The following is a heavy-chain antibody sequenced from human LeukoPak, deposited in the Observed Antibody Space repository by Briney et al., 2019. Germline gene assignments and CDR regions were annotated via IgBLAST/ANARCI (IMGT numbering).Heavy chain of an antibody. CDR2: IKEDGREK. V-gene: IGHV3-7*01. CDR1: GFTYSTYW. J-gene: IGHJ4*02. Sequence: GGSLRLSCAASGFTYSTYWMSWVRQAPGKGLEWVANIKEDGREKYYVDSVKGRFTISRDNAQSLLYLQMNSLRAEDTAVYYCARDFLYVDTRDYWGQGTLVTVSS. CDR3: ARDFLYVDTRDY. D-gene: IGHD2/OR15-2a*01.